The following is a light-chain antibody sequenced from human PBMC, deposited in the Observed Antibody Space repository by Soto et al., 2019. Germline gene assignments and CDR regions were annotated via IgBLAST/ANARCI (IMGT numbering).Light chain of an antibody. Sequence: QSVLTQPPAVSAAPGQKLTISCAGTTSNIGDNYVSWYQQVPGAAPKLLMYDNDKRPSRIPDRFSGSKSGTSATLGITGLQTGDEADYYCGTWDSSLSAVVFGGGTQLTVL. CDR1: TSNIGDNY. CDR3: GTWDSSLSAVV. J-gene: IGLJ2*01. V-gene: IGLV1-51*01. CDR2: DND.